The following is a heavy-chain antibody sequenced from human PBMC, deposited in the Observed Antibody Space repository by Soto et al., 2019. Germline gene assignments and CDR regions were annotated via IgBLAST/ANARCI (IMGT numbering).Heavy chain of an antibody. V-gene: IGHV3-23*01. Sequence: GGSLRLSCAASGFTFSSYAMSWVRQAPGKGLEWVSAISGSGGSTYYADSVKGRFTISRDNSKNTLYLQMNSLRAEDTAVYYCANDMYNWNSYYFDYWGQGTLVTVSS. D-gene: IGHD1-7*01. J-gene: IGHJ4*02. CDR1: GFTFSSYA. CDR2: ISGSGGST. CDR3: ANDMYNWNSYYFDY.